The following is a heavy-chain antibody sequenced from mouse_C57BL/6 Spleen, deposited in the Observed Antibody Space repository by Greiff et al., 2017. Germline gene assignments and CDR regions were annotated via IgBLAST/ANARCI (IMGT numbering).Heavy chain of an antibody. Sequence: EVKLQESGPGLVKPSQSLSLTCSVTGYSITSGYYWNWIRQFPGNKLEWMGYISYDGSNNYNPSLKNRISITRDTSKNQFFLKLNSVTTEDTATYYCARAYSNYVWYFDVWGTGTTVTVSS. V-gene: IGHV3-6*01. CDR2: ISYDGSN. J-gene: IGHJ1*03. CDR3: ARAYSNYVWYFDV. D-gene: IGHD2-5*01. CDR1: GYSITSGYY.